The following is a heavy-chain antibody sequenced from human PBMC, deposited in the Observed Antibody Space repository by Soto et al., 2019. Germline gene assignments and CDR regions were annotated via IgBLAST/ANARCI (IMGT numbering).Heavy chain of an antibody. D-gene: IGHD5-18*01. V-gene: IGHV3-48*01. CDR1: GFTFSSYS. CDR3: ARGVYSNFDY. Sequence: EVQLVESGGGLVQPGGSLRLSCAASGFTFSSYSMNWVRQAPGKGLEWISYISSSSNTIYYADSMKGRFTVSRDNAMNSLYLQMNGLRAEDTAVYYCARGVYSNFDYWGQGTLVTVSS. J-gene: IGHJ4*02. CDR2: ISSSSNTI.